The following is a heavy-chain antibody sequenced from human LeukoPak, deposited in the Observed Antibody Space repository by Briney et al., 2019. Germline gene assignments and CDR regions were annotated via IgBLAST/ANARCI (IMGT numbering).Heavy chain of an antibody. CDR2: INPNSGGT. Sequence: ASVNVSCKASGYTFTVYYMHWVRQAPGQGLEWMGRINPNSGGTNYAQKFQGRVTMTRDTSISTAYMELSRLRSDDTAVYYCAREPDGYCSGGSCYFYGMDVWGQGTTVTVSS. D-gene: IGHD2-15*01. V-gene: IGHV1-2*06. J-gene: IGHJ6*02. CDR3: AREPDGYCSGGSCYFYGMDV. CDR1: GYTFTVYY.